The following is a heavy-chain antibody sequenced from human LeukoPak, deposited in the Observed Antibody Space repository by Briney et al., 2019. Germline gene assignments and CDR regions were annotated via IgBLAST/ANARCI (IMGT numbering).Heavy chain of an antibody. CDR2: INPNSGGT. D-gene: IGHD3-22*01. V-gene: IGHV1-2*02. CDR3: ARAPRIVVVFPPRLDD. Sequence: GASVKVSCKTSGYAFTGYYMYWGRHAPGQGLEWMGWINPNSGGTNYAQKFQDRVTMTGDTSISTAYMELSRLTSDDTAVYYCARAPRIVVVFPPRLDDWGQGTLVTVSS. J-gene: IGHJ4*02. CDR1: GYAFTGYY.